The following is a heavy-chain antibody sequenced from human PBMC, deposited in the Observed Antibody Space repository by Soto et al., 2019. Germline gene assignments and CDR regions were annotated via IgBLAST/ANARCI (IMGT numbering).Heavy chain of an antibody. CDR3: ARVGHITHYGMAV. CDR1: GGTFSSYP. D-gene: IGHD1-26*01. Sequence: QVQLVQSGAEVKKPGSSVKVSCEASGGTFSSYPINWVRQAPGQGLEWMGGIIPFFGTSNYAQKFQGRVTITADDSTSKAYMELRSLRSEDTAVYYCARVGHITHYGMAVWGQGTTVTVSS. CDR2: IIPFFGTS. V-gene: IGHV1-69*01. J-gene: IGHJ6*02.